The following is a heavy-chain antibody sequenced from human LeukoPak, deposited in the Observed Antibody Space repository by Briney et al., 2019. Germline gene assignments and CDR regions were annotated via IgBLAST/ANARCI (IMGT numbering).Heavy chain of an antibody. V-gene: IGHV3-30*02. CDR2: IRYDGSNK. CDR1: GFTFSSYG. Sequence: GGSLRLSCAASGFTFSSYGMHWVRQAPGKGLEWVAFIRYDGSNKYYADSVKGRFTISRDNSKNTLYLQMNSLRAEDTAVYYCAKAVVAAAAGYFHYWGQGTLVTVSS. D-gene: IGHD6-13*01. CDR3: AKAVVAAAAGYFHY. J-gene: IGHJ4*02.